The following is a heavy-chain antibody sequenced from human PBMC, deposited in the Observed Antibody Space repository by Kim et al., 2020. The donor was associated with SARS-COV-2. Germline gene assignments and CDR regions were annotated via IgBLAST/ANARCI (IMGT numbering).Heavy chain of an antibody. CDR2: ISDSGGDT. V-gene: IGHV3-23*01. CDR1: GFTFSSYA. J-gene: IGHJ4*02. D-gene: IGHD3-16*01. CDR3: AKRGHPLSTFDY. Sequence: GGSLRLSCAASGFTFSSYAMSWVRQAPGKGLEWVSTISDSGGDTYYADSMKGRFTISRDNSKNTLYLQMNSLGADDTAVYYCAKRGHPLSTFDYWRQGTLVTVSS.